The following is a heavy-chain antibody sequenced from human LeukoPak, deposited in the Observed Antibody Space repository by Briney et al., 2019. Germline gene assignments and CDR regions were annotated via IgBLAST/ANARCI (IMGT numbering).Heavy chain of an antibody. CDR1: GGSINRYY. J-gene: IGHJ4*02. CDR2: IYHSGST. Sequence: SETLSLTCIVSGGSINRYYWSWVRQPPGKALEWIGYIYHSGSTYYNPSLKSRVTISVDTSKNQFSLKLSSVTAADTAVYYCARASRGPKKLDYWGQGTLVTVSS. V-gene: IGHV4-59*12. CDR3: ARASRGPKKLDY. D-gene: IGHD3-10*01.